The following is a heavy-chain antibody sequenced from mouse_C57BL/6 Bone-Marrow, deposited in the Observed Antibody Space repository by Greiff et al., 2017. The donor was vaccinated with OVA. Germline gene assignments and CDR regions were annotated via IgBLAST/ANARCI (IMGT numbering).Heavy chain of an antibody. D-gene: IGHD1-1*01. Sequence: VKLMESGAELARPGASVKLSCKASGYTFTSYGISWVKQRTGQGLEWIGEIYPRSGNTYYNEKFKGKATLTADKSSSTAYMELRSLTSEDSAVYFCARRPYGYYAMDYWGQGTSVTVSS. V-gene: IGHV1-81*01. CDR3: ARRPYGYYAMDY. CDR1: GYTFTSYG. J-gene: IGHJ4*01. CDR2: IYPRSGNT.